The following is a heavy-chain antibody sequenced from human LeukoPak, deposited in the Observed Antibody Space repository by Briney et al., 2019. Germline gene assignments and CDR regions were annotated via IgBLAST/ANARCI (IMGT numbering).Heavy chain of an antibody. J-gene: IGHJ4*02. CDR1: GFTFDDYA. Sequence: PGGSLRLSCAASGFTFDDYAMHWVRQAPGKGLEWVSLISGRGDKTYYADSVKGRFTISRNNSKNSLFLQMNSLRTEDTALYYCAKDGYGDYDYWGQGTLVTVSS. V-gene: IGHV3-43*02. CDR3: AKDGYGDYDY. CDR2: ISGRGDKT. D-gene: IGHD4-17*01.